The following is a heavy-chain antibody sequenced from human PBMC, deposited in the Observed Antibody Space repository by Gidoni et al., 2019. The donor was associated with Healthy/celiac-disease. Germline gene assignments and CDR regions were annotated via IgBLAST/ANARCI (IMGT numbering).Heavy chain of an antibody. V-gene: IGHV3-53*04. Sequence: EVQLVESGGGLVQPGGSLRLSCAASGFPVSSNYMSWVRQAPGKGLEWVSVIYSGGSTYYEDSVKGRFTISRHNSKNTLYLQMNSLRAEDTAVYYCARVGGYYYDSSGYYFRETWGQGTLVTVSS. J-gene: IGHJ5*02. CDR3: ARVGGYYYDSSGYYFRET. CDR1: GFPVSSNY. D-gene: IGHD3-22*01. CDR2: IYSGGST.